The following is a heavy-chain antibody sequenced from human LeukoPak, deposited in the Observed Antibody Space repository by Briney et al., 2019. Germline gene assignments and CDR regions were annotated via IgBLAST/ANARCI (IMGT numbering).Heavy chain of an antibody. CDR2: ISPGDSGI. Sequence: GESLKISCKGSGYSFTNFWIGWVRQMPGKGLEWMGVISPGDSGIRYSPSFQGQVTISVDRSISTAYLQWSSLKASDSAMYYCAAGGASAPWGQGTLVTVSS. CDR3: AAGGASAP. V-gene: IGHV5-51*01. D-gene: IGHD3-16*01. J-gene: IGHJ5*02. CDR1: GYSFTNFW.